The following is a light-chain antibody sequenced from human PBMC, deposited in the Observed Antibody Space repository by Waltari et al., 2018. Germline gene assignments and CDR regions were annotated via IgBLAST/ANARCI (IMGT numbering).Light chain of an antibody. CDR2: DTS. Sequence: IVLTQLPATLSLSPGDRATLSCTASQSVSSYLAWYQQKPGQPPRLLIYDTSNRATGIPARFSGSGSGTDFTLTISSLEPEDFAVYFCQQRTNWPPGYTFGQGTKLEIK. V-gene: IGKV3-11*01. CDR3: QQRTNWPPGYT. J-gene: IGKJ2*01. CDR1: QSVSSY.